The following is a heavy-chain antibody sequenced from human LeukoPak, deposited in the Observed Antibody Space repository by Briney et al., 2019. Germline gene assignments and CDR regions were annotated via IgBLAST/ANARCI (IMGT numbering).Heavy chain of an antibody. CDR3: TEDPVAGAPTYFFDN. V-gene: IGHV3-30*02. J-gene: IGHJ4*02. Sequence: GGCLRLSCVASGFTFNTYGMNWVRQAPGKGLEWVSFLRNDGRNMYYADSVKGRFTISRDNPNNTVYLQMNSLRPEDTAVYYCTEDPVAGAPTYFFDNGGEGTRVTVP. CDR1: GFTFNTYG. D-gene: IGHD6-19*01. CDR2: LRNDGRNM.